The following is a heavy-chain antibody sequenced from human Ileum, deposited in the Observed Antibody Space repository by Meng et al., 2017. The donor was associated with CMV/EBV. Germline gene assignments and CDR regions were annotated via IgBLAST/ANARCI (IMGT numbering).Heavy chain of an antibody. Sequence: GFTFSSYSMNWVRQAPGKGLEWVSSISSSSSYIYYADSVKGRFTISRDNAKNSLYLQMNSLRAEDTAVYYCARDRDGSGYYRDAFDIWGQGTMVTVSS. CDR3: ARDRDGSGYYRDAFDI. V-gene: IGHV3-21*01. CDR1: GFTFSSYS. CDR2: ISSSSSYI. D-gene: IGHD3-22*01. J-gene: IGHJ3*02.